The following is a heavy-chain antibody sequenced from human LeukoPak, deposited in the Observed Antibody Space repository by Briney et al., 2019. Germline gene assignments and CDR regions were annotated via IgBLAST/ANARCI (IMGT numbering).Heavy chain of an antibody. Sequence: GASVKVSCKASGYIFKSYGVNWVRQAPGQGLEWVGWISGFNGQTDYGQRFQGRVTMTRDTSTSTAYMELRSLRSEDTAVYYCARSGILVTGVRMDVWGKVTTVIVSS. CDR1: GYIFKSYG. D-gene: IGHD2-8*02. CDR2: ISGFNGQT. CDR3: ARSGILVTGVRMDV. J-gene: IGHJ6*04. V-gene: IGHV1-18*01.